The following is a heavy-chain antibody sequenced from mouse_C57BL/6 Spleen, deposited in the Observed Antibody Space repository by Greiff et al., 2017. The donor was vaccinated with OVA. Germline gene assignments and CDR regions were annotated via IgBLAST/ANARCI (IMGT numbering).Heavy chain of an antibody. V-gene: IGHV1-64*01. CDR2: IHPNSGST. J-gene: IGHJ2*01. Sequence: QVQLQQPGAELVKPGASVKLSCKASGYTFTSYWMHWVKQRPGQGLEWIGMIHPNSGSTNYNEKFKSKATLTVDKSSSTAYMQLSSLTSEDSAVYYCARTPPYGSSYGFDYWGQGTTLTVSS. D-gene: IGHD1-1*01. CDR1: GYTFTSYW. CDR3: ARTPPYGSSYGFDY.